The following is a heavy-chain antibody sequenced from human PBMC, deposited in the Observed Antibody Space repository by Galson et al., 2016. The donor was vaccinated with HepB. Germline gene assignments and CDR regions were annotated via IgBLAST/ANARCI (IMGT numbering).Heavy chain of an antibody. D-gene: IGHD1-26*01. J-gene: IGHJ3*01. CDR2: ISYDGSTR. CDR1: GFTFTTFG. Sequence: SLRLSCAASGFTFTTFGMHWVRQPLGKGLEWVALISYDGSTRYYADSVKGRFTISRDNFENTLFIQMHSLRAEDTAIYYCARGFGSYYEAFDVWGQGAMVTVSS. V-gene: IGHV3-33*01. CDR3: ARGFGSYYEAFDV.